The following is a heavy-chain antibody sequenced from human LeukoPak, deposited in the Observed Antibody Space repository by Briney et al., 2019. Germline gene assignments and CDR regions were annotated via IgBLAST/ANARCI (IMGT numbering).Heavy chain of an antibody. CDR3: ARVGSSGWEDY. CDR1: GFTFSDHY. V-gene: IGHV3-72*01. Sequence: GGSLRLSCAASGFTFSDHYMDWVRQAPGKGLEWVSRIRNKANSYTTEYAASVKGRFTISRDDSKNSLYLQINSLKIEDTAVYYCARVGSSGWEDYWGQGTLVTVSS. D-gene: IGHD6-19*01. J-gene: IGHJ4*02. CDR2: IRNKANSYTT.